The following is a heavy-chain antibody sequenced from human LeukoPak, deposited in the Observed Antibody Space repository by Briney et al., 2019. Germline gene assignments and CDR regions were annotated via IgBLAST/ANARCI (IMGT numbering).Heavy chain of an antibody. CDR2: INNSGST. J-gene: IGHJ6*03. V-gene: IGHV4-34*01. Sequence: PSETLSLTCVVSGGCFSGYYWSWIRQPPGKGLEWIEEINNSGSTNYNPSLKSRVTISVDTSKNQFSLKVSSVTAADTAVYYCARGLSYDFWSGFGYYMDVWGKGTTVTVSS. CDR3: ARGLSYDFWSGFGYYMDV. CDR1: GGCFSGYY. D-gene: IGHD3-3*01.